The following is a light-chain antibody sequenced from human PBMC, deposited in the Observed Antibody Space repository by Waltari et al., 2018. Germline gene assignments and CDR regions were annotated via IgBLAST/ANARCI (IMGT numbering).Light chain of an antibody. CDR1: SSDAARHDS. CDR2: DVN. V-gene: IGLV2-14*03. J-gene: IGLJ2*01. Sequence: QSALTHPASASGSPGQSITISCTGSSSDAARHDSVSWYQDHPGQAPKVIIYDVNNRPSGVSDRFSGSKSGNTASLTISGLQAEDEANYYCSSQSSDAVVIFGGGTKLTVL. CDR3: SSQSSDAVVI.